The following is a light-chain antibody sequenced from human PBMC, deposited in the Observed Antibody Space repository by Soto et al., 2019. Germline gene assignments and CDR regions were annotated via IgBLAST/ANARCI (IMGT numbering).Light chain of an antibody. Sequence: DIVMTQSPDSLAVSLGERATINCKSSQSFLYSSNNKNYLAWYQQKPGQPPKLLIYWASTRESGVPDRFSGSGSGTEFTLTINSLQSEDFAVYYCQQRSNWPLTFGQGTLLEVK. CDR3: QQRSNWPLT. J-gene: IGKJ5*01. V-gene: IGKV4-1*01. CDR1: QSFLYSSNNKNY. CDR2: WAS.